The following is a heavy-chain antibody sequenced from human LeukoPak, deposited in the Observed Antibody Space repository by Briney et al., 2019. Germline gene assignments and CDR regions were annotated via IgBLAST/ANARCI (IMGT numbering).Heavy chain of an antibody. CDR1: GFTFNTYS. J-gene: IGHJ4*02. CDR3: ARVWSMIREYVEY. V-gene: IGHV3-21*01. D-gene: IGHD3-10*01. CDR2: ISSSSDYI. Sequence: GSLRLSCAASGFTFNTYSMNWVRQAPGRGLEWVSSISSSSDYIYYADSVKGRFTISRDNSKDSLYLQMSSLRAEDTAVYYCARVWSMIREYVEYWGQGTLVTVSS.